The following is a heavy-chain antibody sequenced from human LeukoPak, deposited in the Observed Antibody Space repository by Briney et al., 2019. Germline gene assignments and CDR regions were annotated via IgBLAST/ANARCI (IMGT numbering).Heavy chain of an antibody. D-gene: IGHD3-22*01. CDR2: IYPGDSDT. J-gene: IGHJ4*02. Sequence: GESLKISCKGSGYSFTSYWIGWVRQMPGKGLEWMGIIYPGDSDTRYSPSFQGQVTISADKSISTAYLQWSSLKASDTAMYYCASFYDSSGFSPDYWGQGTLVTVSS. V-gene: IGHV5-51*01. CDR3: ASFYDSSGFSPDY. CDR1: GYSFTSYW.